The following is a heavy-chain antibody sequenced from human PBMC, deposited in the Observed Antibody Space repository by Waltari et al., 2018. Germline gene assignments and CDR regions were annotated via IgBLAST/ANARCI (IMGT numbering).Heavy chain of an antibody. V-gene: IGHV4-34*01. J-gene: IGHJ4*02. CDR1: GGSFSGYY. D-gene: IGHD6-6*01. CDR2: INARGST. Sequence: QVQLQQWGAGLLKPSETLSLTCAVYGGSFSGYYWSWIRQPPGKGLEWIGAINARGSTNHNPSLKSRVTISVDTSKNQFSLKLSSVTAADTAVYYCARGLIAARRFDYWGQGTLVTVSS. CDR3: ARGLIAARRFDY.